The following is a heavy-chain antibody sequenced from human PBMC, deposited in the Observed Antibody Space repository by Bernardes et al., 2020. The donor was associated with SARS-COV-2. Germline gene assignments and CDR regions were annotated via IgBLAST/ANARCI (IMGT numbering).Heavy chain of an antibody. CDR3: ARIRRSFIDY. D-gene: IGHD4-17*01. Sequence: SETLSLTCTVSGGSITSMSHYWGWVRQPPGTGLEWIGRFYFSLTTYSNPSPKSRVPISVDTSKNQVSLTLSPATAADTAVYYCARIRRSFIDYWGRGTLVTVSS. CDR1: GGSITSMSHY. V-gene: IGHV4-39*01. J-gene: IGHJ4*02. CDR2: FYFSLTT.